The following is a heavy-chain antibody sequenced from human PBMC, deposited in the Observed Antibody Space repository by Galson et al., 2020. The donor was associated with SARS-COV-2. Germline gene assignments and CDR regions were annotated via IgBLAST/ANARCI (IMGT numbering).Heavy chain of an antibody. CDR3: AKDQGSDYGDQLNY. CDR2: ISGGGGTT. Sequence: GESLKISCAASGFTFSRYAMSWVRQAPGKGLEWVSAISGGGGTTYYADSVKGRFTISRDSSQNTLYLQMNSLRAEDTALYYCAKDQGSDYGDQLNYWGQGILVTVSS. CDR1: GFTFSRYA. V-gene: IGHV3-23*01. D-gene: IGHD4-17*01. J-gene: IGHJ4*02.